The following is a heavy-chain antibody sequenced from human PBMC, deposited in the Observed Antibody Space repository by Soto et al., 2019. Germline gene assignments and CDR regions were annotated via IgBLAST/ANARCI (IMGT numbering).Heavy chain of an antibody. CDR3: ASMTTVATAAFDI. V-gene: IGHV2-5*01. J-gene: IGHJ3*02. CDR1: GLSFGTSGVG. Sequence: QITLKESGPTLVNPTQTLTLTCTASGLSFGTSGVGVGWIRQPPGKALEWLALIYWNDDQCYSPSLKSSLTITKDTSKNQVVLTMTNVDPVDTATYYCASMTTVATAAFDIWGQGIMVTVPS. CDR2: IYWNDDQ. D-gene: IGHD4-17*01.